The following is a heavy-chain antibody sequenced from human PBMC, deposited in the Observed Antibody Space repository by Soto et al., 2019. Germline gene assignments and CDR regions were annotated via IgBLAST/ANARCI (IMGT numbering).Heavy chain of an antibody. V-gene: IGHV1-18*01. CDR2: ISGYNGNT. Sequence: ASVKVSCKASGYTFHNYGISWVRQVPGQGLEWMGWISGYNGNTNYAPKIQGRVTVTRDTSTATAYMELRSLRAEDTAVYYCAREISYVSGGHLYYGMDVLGQGTAVTVSS. CDR1: GYTFHNYG. CDR3: AREISYVSGGHLYYGMDV. D-gene: IGHD3-16*01. J-gene: IGHJ6*02.